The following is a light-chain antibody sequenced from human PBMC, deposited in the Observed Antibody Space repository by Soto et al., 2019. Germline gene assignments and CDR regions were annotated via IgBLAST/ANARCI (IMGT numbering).Light chain of an antibody. CDR2: GAS. V-gene: IGKV3-15*01. Sequence: IELAQSPGTLSLSQGARANLFCRDSESVLDYFAWFQQRPDQSPKLLIHGASASATSIPARSSGSGSGTEFTLTISSLQSVDFAVFYCQQYNNWPPPITFGQGTRLEIK. CDR1: ESVLDY. J-gene: IGKJ5*01. CDR3: QQYNNWPPPIT.